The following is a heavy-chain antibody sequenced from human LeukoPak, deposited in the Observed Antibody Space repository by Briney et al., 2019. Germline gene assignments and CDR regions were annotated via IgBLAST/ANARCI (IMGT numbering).Heavy chain of an antibody. D-gene: IGHD3-22*01. CDR3: AGDNWYYDSSGYYSTEYYGMDV. CDR1: GGSISSGGYY. V-gene: IGHV4-31*03. J-gene: IGHJ6*02. Sequence: SETLSLTCTVSGGSISSGGYYWSWIRQHPGKGLEWIGYIYYSGSTYYNPSLKSRVTISVDTSKNQFSLKLSSVTAADTAVYYCAGDNWYYDSSGYYSTEYYGMDVWGQGTTVTVSS. CDR2: IYYSGST.